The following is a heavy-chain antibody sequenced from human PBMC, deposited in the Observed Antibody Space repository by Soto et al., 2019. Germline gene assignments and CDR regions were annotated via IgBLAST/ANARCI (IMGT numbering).Heavy chain of an antibody. J-gene: IGHJ5*02. Sequence: GSLRLSCAASGFTFSSYAMSWVRQAPGKGLEWVSAISGSGGSTYYADSVKGRFTISRDNSKNTLYLQMNSLRAEDTAVYYCAKEDYDFWSGPQTWFDPWGQGTLVTVSS. CDR3: AKEDYDFWSGPQTWFDP. CDR1: GFTFSSYA. CDR2: ISGSGGST. D-gene: IGHD3-3*01. V-gene: IGHV3-23*01.